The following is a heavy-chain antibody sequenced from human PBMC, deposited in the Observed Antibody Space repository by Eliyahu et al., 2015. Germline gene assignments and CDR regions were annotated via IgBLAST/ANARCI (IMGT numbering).Heavy chain of an antibody. J-gene: IGHJ4*02. CDR3: ARAPRDEPPTRFFDS. Sequence: QVQLRQWGAGRLKPSETLSLTCAVYGGSFSGHYWTWIRQSPEKGLEWIGDIDHTGSTKFNPPLKSRVIISVDTSKNQFSLKLTSVTAADRAVYYCARAPRDEPPTRFFDSWSQGTPVTVSS. D-gene: IGHD5-24*01. CDR1: GGSFSGHY. V-gene: IGHV4-34*01. CDR2: IDHTGST.